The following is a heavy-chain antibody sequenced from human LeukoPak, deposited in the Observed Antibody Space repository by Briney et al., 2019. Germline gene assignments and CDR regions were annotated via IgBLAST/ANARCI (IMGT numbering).Heavy chain of an antibody. V-gene: IGHV4-39*01. D-gene: IGHD7-27*01. CDR1: GRPISSIRYY. CDR3: ARIAGVHYYYYGMDV. CDR2: IYYSGST. Sequence: SETVSLTCSVCGRPISSIRYYWGWIRQPPGKGLEWIGSIYYSGSTYYNPSLKSRVAISVDTSKNQFSLKMSSVTAADTAVYYCARIAGVHYYYYGMDVWGQGTTVTVSS. J-gene: IGHJ6*02.